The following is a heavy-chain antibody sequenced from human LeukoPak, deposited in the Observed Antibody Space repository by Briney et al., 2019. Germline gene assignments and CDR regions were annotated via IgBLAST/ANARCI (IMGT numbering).Heavy chain of an antibody. CDR3: ARGTAMVYWYFDL. D-gene: IGHD5-18*01. V-gene: IGHV4-59*01. J-gene: IGHJ2*01. CDR1: GGSISSYY. CDR2: IYDSGST. Sequence: SETLSLTCTVSGGSISSYYWSWIRQPPGKGLEWIGYIYDSGSTNYNPSLKSRVTISVDTSKNQFSLKMSSVAAADTAVYYCARGTAMVYWYFDLWDRGTLVTVSS.